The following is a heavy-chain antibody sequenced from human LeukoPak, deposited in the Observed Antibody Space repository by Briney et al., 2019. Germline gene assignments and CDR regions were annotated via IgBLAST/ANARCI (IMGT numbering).Heavy chain of an antibody. J-gene: IGHJ4*02. Sequence: PSETLSLTCSVSGYSVSSGFYWGWIRQPPGKGLEWIGTIFHSGSTYYNPSLKSRVTMSVDTSKNQFSLKLSSVTAADTAVYYCARANRYDLYFDYWGQGTLVTVSS. CDR3: ARANRYDLYFDY. V-gene: IGHV4-38-2*02. CDR1: GYSVSSGFY. D-gene: IGHD5-12*01. CDR2: IFHSGST.